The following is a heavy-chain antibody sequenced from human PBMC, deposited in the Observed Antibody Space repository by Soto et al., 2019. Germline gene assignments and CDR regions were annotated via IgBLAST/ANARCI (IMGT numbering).Heavy chain of an antibody. CDR2: TIPRIATS. Sequence: QVQLVQSGSEVKKPGSSVKVSCKASGGTFSSYTFSWVRQAPGQGLEWMGGTIPRIATSNHAQKFQGRVTITADESTSTAYMELSSLTSEDTAVYYCATTYDFWGGRSYFDSWGQGTLVIVSS. D-gene: IGHD3-3*01. CDR1: GGTFSSYT. CDR3: ATTYDFWGGRSYFDS. J-gene: IGHJ4*02. V-gene: IGHV1-69*01.